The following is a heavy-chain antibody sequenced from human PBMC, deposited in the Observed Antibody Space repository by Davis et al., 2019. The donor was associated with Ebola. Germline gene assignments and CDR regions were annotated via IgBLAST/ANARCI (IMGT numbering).Heavy chain of an antibody. Sequence: GESLKISCAASEFTFSDYWMSWVRQAPGKGLEWVANINQDGSEKYYVDSVKGRFTGSRDNAKNSLYLQLNDLRDEDTAVYYCARDRSGGAFDIWGQGTMVTVSS. D-gene: IGHD2-15*01. J-gene: IGHJ3*02. V-gene: IGHV3-7*01. CDR2: INQDGSEK. CDR3: ARDRSGGAFDI. CDR1: EFTFSDYW.